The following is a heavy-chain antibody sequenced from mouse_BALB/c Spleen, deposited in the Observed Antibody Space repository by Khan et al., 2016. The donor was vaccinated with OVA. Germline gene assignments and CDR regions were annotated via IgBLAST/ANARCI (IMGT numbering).Heavy chain of an antibody. J-gene: IGHJ1*01. CDR2: MSSGCSTI. Sequence: EVELVESGGGLVQPGGSRKLSCAASGFTFSSFGMHWVRQAQKKGLEWVAYMSSGCSTITYVDTVKGRFTMSRDNPKNTLFLEMTSLRSEDTAMYYCARSGGNFHWYFDVWGAGTSVTVSS. V-gene: IGHV5-17*02. D-gene: IGHD3-2*02. CDR3: ARSGGNFHWYFDV. CDR1: GFTFSSFG.